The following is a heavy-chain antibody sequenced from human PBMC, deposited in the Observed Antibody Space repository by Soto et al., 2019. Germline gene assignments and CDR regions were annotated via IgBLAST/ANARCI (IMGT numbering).Heavy chain of an antibody. J-gene: IGHJ4*02. Sequence: EVQLVESGGGLATPGGSLRLSCAAAGFTFSSYSMNWVRQAPGKVLECVSSISSSGSYIYYADSLKGRFTTSRDNAKNSMYLQMNSLSADDTAVYYCARDSTPYYGSGSSDYWGQGTLVTVSS. D-gene: IGHD3-10*01. CDR1: GFTFSSYS. CDR2: ISSSGSYI. CDR3: ARDSTPYYGSGSSDY. V-gene: IGHV3-21*01.